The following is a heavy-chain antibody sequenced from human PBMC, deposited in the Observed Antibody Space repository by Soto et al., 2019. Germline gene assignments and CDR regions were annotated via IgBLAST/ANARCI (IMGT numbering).Heavy chain of an antibody. CDR3: STGGYGSGYYYYGMDV. D-gene: IGHD3-10*01. CDR2: ISYDGSNK. Sequence: GGSLRLSCAASGFTFSSYAMHWVRQAPGKGLEWVAVISYDGSNKYYADSVKGRFTISRDNSKNTLYLQMNSLRAEGTAVYYCSTGGYGSGYYYYGMDVWGQGTTVTVSS. V-gene: IGHV3-30-3*01. J-gene: IGHJ6*02. CDR1: GFTFSSYA.